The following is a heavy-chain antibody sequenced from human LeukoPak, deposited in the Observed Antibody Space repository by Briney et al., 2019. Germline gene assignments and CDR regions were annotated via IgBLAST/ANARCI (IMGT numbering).Heavy chain of an antibody. CDR1: GFTFSSYV. CDR3: ARRRTIVVVPAAPYGMDV. CDR2: FSSSGSTI. D-gene: IGHD2-2*01. J-gene: IGHJ6*02. V-gene: IGHV3-48*03. Sequence: GGTLGLSCAASGFTFSSYVMNWVRKAPGKGLERVLYFSSSGSTIYYADSVKGRFTISRDNAKNSLYLQMNSLRAEDTAVYYCARRRTIVVVPAAPYGMDVWGQGTTVTVS.